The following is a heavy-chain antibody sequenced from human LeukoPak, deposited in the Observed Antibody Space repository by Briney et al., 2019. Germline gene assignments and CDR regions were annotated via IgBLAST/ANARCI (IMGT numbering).Heavy chain of an antibody. V-gene: IGHV3-9*01. CDR2: ISWNGGSI. D-gene: IGHD5-18*01. CDR3: AKVQGYSYGFFDY. Sequence: PGGSLRLSCAASGFTFDDYAMHWVRQAPGKGLEWVSGISWNGGSIGYADSVKGRFTISRDNAKNSLYLQMNSLRAEDTALYYCAKVQGYSYGFFDYWGQGTLVTVSS. CDR1: GFTFDDYA. J-gene: IGHJ4*02.